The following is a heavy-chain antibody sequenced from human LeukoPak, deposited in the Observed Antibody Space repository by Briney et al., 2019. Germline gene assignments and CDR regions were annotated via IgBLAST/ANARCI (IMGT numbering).Heavy chain of an antibody. Sequence: GGSLRLSCAASGFTFSSYAMSWVRQAPGKGLEWVSGISGSGDNTYYADSVKGRFTISRDNSKNTLYLQMNSLRAEDTAVYYCAKSSLRLGELSPHYYFDYWGQGTLVTVSS. CDR3: AKSSLRLGELSPHYYFDY. D-gene: IGHD3-16*02. V-gene: IGHV3-23*01. J-gene: IGHJ4*02. CDR2: ISGSGDNT. CDR1: GFTFSSYA.